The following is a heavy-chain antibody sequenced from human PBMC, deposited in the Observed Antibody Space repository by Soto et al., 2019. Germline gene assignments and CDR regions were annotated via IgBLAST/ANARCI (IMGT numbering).Heavy chain of an antibody. J-gene: IGHJ4*02. D-gene: IGHD3-22*01. CDR2: ISYDGSNK. Sequence: QVQLVESGGGVVQPGRSLRLSCAASGFTFSNYAMHWVRQAPGKGLEWVAVISYDGSNKYYADSVKGRFTISRDNSTNTLHLEMNSLRAEDTAVYYCARTSTSGYYLSYFDYWGQGTLVTVSS. CDR3: ARTSTSGYYLSYFDY. CDR1: GFTFSNYA. V-gene: IGHV3-30-3*01.